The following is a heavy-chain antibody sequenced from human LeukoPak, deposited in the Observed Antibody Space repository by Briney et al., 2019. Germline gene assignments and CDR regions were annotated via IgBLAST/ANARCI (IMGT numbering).Heavy chain of an antibody. CDR2: INPNSGGT. J-gene: IGHJ5*02. D-gene: IGHD6-6*01. CDR1: GYTFTGYY. V-gene: IGHV1-2*06. Sequence: ASVKVSCKASGYTFTGYYMHWVRQAPGQGLEWMGRINPNSGGTNYAQKFQGRVTMTRDTSISTAYMELSRLRSDDTTVYYCARDFGIAARPGLWYNWFDPWGQGTLVTVSS. CDR3: ARDFGIAARPGLWYNWFDP.